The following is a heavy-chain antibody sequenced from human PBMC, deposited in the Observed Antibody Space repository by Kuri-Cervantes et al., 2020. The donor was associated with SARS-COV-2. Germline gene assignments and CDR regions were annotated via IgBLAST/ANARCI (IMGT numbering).Heavy chain of an antibody. D-gene: IGHD5-24*01. V-gene: IGHV1-24*01. CDR1: GYTLTELS. Sequence: ASVKVSCKVSGYTLTELSMHWVRQAPGKGLEWMGGFDPKDGETIYAQKFQGRVTMTEDTSTDTAYMELSSLRSEDTAVYYCATGIRWSHPFDYWGQGTLVTVSS. CDR2: FDPKDGET. CDR3: ATGIRWSHPFDY. J-gene: IGHJ4*02.